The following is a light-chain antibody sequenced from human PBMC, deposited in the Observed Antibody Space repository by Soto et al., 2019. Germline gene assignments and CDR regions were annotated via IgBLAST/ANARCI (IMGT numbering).Light chain of an antibody. Sequence: DIQITQSPSSLSASVGDRVTITCRASQSISNYLNWYQQRPGKAPKLLIYLASSLSSGVPSKFSGSGSGTDFTLTISVLQPEDSATYYCQQTYKTPLTFGQGTKVDIK. CDR3: QQTYKTPLT. CDR1: QSISNY. J-gene: IGKJ1*01. CDR2: LAS. V-gene: IGKV1-39*01.